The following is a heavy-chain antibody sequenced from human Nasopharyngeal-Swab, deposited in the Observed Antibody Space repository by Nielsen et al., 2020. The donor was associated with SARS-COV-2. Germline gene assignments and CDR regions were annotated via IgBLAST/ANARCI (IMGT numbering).Heavy chain of an antibody. CDR1: GFTFSSYG. Sequence: GESLKISCAASGFTFSSYGMHWVRQAPGKGPEWVAVIWYDGSNKYYADSVKGRFTISRDNSKNTLYLQMNSLRAEDTAVYYCARGQESYSSSRLNWYFDLWGRGTLVTVSS. V-gene: IGHV3-33*01. CDR3: ARGQESYSSSRLNWYFDL. D-gene: IGHD6-13*01. J-gene: IGHJ2*01. CDR2: IWYDGSNK.